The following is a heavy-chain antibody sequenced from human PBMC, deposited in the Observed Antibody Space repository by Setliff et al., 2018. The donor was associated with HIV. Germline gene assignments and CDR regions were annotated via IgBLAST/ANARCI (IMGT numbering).Heavy chain of an antibody. D-gene: IGHD2-21*02. CDR2: IYHSGST. J-gene: IGHJ4*02. CDR3: ATLDPSGGNFLAY. V-gene: IGHV4-38-2*01. Sequence: SETLSLTCAVSGSLISSGYYWGWVRQSPGKGLEWIGSIYHSGSTHYNPSLKSRVTISLDTSKMQFSLRLTSVTAADTAVYYCATLDPSGGNFLAYWGQGTLVTVSS. CDR1: GSLISSGYY.